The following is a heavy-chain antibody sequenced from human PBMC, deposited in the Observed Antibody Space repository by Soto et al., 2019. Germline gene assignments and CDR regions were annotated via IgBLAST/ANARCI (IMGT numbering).Heavy chain of an antibody. CDR1: GDSVRNQY. Sequence: SETLSLTCTVSGDSVRNQYWSWIRRPPGRGLEWFGYIYRSGSTKYNPSLKSRLTISVDTSKNQFSLKLSSVTAADTAVYYCARTLDYGHMDVWGKGTTVTVSS. CDR3: ARTLDYGHMDV. CDR2: IYRSGST. J-gene: IGHJ6*03. D-gene: IGHD3-16*01. V-gene: IGHV4-4*09.